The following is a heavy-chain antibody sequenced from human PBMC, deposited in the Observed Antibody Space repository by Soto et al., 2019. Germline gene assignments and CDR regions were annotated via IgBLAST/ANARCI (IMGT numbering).Heavy chain of an antibody. Sequence: ASVKVSCKASGYTFTSYYIHWVRQAPGQGLEWVRVINPSTGSTRYAEKFQGRVTMTRDTSTSTVNMELRSLRSEDTAVYYCARSEWELSRFDYWGQGTLVTVSS. CDR3: ARSEWELSRFDY. CDR1: GYTFTSYY. J-gene: IGHJ4*02. CDR2: INPSTGST. D-gene: IGHD1-26*01. V-gene: IGHV1-46*01.